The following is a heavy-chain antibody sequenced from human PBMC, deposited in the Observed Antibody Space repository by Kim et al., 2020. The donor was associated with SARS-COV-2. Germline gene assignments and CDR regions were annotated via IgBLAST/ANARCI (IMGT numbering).Heavy chain of an antibody. CDR3: ARGVDQPLYSSGWYNDY. Sequence: GGSLRLSCAASGFTFSDYYMSWIRQAPGKGLEWVSYISSSSSYTNYADSVKGRFTISRDNAKNSLYLQMNSLRAEDTAVYYCARGVDQPLYSSGWYNDYWGQGTLVTVSS. D-gene: IGHD6-19*01. CDR2: ISSSSSYT. V-gene: IGHV3-11*06. CDR1: GFTFSDYY. J-gene: IGHJ4*02.